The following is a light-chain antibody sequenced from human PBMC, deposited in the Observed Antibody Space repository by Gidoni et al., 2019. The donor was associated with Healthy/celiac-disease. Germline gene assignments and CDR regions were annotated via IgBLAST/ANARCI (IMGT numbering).Light chain of an antibody. J-gene: IGKJ1*01. V-gene: IGKV3-20*01. CDR3: QQYKT. CDR2: GAS. Sequence: RLLIYGASSRATGIPDSFSGSGSGTDFTLTISRLEPEDFAVYYCQQYKTFGQGTKVEIK.